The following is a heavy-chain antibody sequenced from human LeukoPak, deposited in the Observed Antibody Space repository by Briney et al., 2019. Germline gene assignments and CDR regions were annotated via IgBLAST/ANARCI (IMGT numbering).Heavy chain of an antibody. D-gene: IGHD6-6*01. CDR1: GGSFSGYY. CDR2: INHSGST. J-gene: IGHJ6*03. CDR3: ARGLKNVGIEQLVSNYYYYMDV. V-gene: IGHV4-34*01. Sequence: SETLSLTCAVYGGSFSGYYWSWIRQPPGKGLEWIGEINHSGSTNYNPSLKSRVTISVDTSKNQFSLKLSSVTAADTAVYYCARGLKNVGIEQLVSNYYYYMDVWGKGTTVTVSS.